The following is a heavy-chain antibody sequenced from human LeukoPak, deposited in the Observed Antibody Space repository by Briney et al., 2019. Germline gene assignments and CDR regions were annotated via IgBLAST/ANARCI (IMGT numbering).Heavy chain of an antibody. CDR3: ASAYCSSTSCSEDYYGMDV. J-gene: IGHJ6*02. CDR2: IYHSGST. CDR1: GGSISSGGYY. D-gene: IGHD2-2*01. Sequence: SQTLSLTCTVSGGSISSGGYYWSWIRQPPGKGLEWIGYIYHSGSTYYNPSLKSRVTISVDRSKNQFSLKLSSVTAADTAVYYCASAYCSSTSCSEDYYGMDVWGQGTTVTVSS. V-gene: IGHV4-30-2*01.